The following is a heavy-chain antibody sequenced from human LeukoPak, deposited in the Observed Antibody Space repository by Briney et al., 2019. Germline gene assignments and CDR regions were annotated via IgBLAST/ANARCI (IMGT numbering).Heavy chain of an antibody. V-gene: IGHV3-23*01. D-gene: IGHD1-26*01. CDR3: ARDIKYSGSQGFDY. J-gene: IGHJ4*02. Sequence: GGSLRLSCAASGFTFSSYAMSWVRQAPGKGLEWVSAISGSGGSTYYADSVKGRFTISRDNSKNTLYLQMNSLRAEDTAVYYCARDIKYSGSQGFDYWGQGTLVTVSS. CDR2: ISGSGGST. CDR1: GFTFSSYA.